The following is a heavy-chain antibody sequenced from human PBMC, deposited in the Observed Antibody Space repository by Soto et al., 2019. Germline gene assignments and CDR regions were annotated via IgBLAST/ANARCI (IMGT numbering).Heavy chain of an antibody. CDR3: ARGLTGFGFDY. CDR2: INHSGST. CDR1: GGSFSGYY. D-gene: IGHD3-10*01. Sequence: SETLSLTCAVYGGSFSGYYWSWIRQPPGKGLEWIGEINHSGSTNYNPSLKSRVTISVDTSKSQFSLKLSSVTAADTAVYYCARGLTGFGFDYWGQGTLVTVSS. V-gene: IGHV4-34*01. J-gene: IGHJ4*02.